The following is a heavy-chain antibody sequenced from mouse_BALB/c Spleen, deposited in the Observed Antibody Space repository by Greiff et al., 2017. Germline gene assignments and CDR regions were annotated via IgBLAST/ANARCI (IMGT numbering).Heavy chain of an antibody. CDR2: ISSGSSTI. D-gene: IGHD1-1*02. V-gene: IGHV5-9-3*01. CDR1: GFTFSSYA. J-gene: IGHJ4*01. CDR3: ARWWDDYAMDY. Sequence: EVQGLESGGGLVKPGGSLKLSCAASGFTFSSYAMSWVRQTPEKRLEWVATISSGSSTIYYADTVKGRFTISRDNPKNTLFLQMTSLRSEDTAMYYCARWWDDYAMDYWGQGTSVTVSS.